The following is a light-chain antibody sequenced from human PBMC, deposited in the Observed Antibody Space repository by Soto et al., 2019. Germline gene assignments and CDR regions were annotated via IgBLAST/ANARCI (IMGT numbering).Light chain of an antibody. V-gene: IGKV3-20*01. Sequence: ENLLTQSPVTLSLSPGDSATLSCRATHSVTSTYLAWYQQKPGQAPRLLIYGSTRATGIPDRFSGSRSGGDFTLTIARLEPEDFAVYFCQQFSPSPLMYTVDQGTKLEIK. CDR1: HSVTSTY. CDR2: GS. J-gene: IGKJ2*01. CDR3: QQFSPSPLMYT.